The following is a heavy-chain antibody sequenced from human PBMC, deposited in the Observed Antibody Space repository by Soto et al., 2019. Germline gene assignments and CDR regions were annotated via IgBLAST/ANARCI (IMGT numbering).Heavy chain of an antibody. CDR1: GGTFSIYS. CDR3: ARYGGRHSGGLDY. V-gene: IGHV1-69*01. CDR2: IIPIFGTA. J-gene: IGHJ4*02. D-gene: IGHD1-26*01. Sequence: QVQLVQSGAEVKKPGSSVKVSCKASGGTFSIYSINWGRQAPGHGLEWMGEIIPIFGTANYAQKFQGRVTITAAESTSTAYMELSSLRSEDTAVYYCARYGGRHSGGLDYLGQGTLVTVSS.